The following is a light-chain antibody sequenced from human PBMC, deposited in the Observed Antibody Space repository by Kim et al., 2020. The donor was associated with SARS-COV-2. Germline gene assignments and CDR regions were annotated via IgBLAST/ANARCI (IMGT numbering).Light chain of an antibody. CDR1: QSISSH. J-gene: IGKJ3*01. CDR3: QQSYITPFT. CDR2: PAS. Sequence: DIQMTQSPSSLSASVGDRVTITCRTTQSISSHLNWYQQKPGRAPKLLISPASTLQGGVPSRFSGSGSETDFTLTISSLQPDDFATYFCQQSYITPFTFGPGTKVDIK. V-gene: IGKV1-39*01.